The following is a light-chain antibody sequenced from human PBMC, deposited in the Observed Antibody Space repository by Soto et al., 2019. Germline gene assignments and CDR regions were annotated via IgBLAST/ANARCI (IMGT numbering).Light chain of an antibody. CDR2: EVS. V-gene: IGLV2-8*01. J-gene: IGLJ2*01. CDR1: SSDVGGYNY. Sequence: QSALTQPPSASGSPGQSVTISCTGTSSDVGGYNYVSWYQQHPGKAPKLMIYEVSKRPSGVPDRFSGSKSGNTASLTVSGLQAEDEADYYRSSYAGSNEVFGGGTKVTVL. CDR3: SSYAGSNEV.